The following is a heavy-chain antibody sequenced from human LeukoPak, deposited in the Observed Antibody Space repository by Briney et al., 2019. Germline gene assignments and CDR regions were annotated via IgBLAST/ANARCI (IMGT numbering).Heavy chain of an antibody. V-gene: IGHV3-9*01. CDR2: INWDGSRI. CDR1: GFTFDDHA. CDR3: ARASYYYDTSGLGAFDI. J-gene: IGHJ3*02. D-gene: IGHD3-22*01. Sequence: GRSLRLSCAASGFTFDDHAMYWVRQAPGKGLEWVSGINWDGSRIGYADAVKGRFTISRDSAKNPLYLQMNSLRTEDTALYYCARASYYYDTSGLGAFDIWGQGTPVTVSS.